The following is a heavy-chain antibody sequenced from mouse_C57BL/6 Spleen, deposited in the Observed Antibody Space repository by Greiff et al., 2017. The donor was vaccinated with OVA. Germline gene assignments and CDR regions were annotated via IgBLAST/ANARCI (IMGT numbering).Heavy chain of an antibody. Sequence: EVKLLESGPGLVKPSQSLSLTCSVTGYSITSGYYWNWIRQFPGNKLEWMGYISYDGSNNYNPSLKNRISITRDTSKNQFFLKLNSVTTEDTATYYCAREGGGTWFAYWGQGTLVTVSA. CDR2: ISYDGSN. V-gene: IGHV3-6*01. CDR1: GYSITSGYY. J-gene: IGHJ3*01. CDR3: AREGGGTWFAY.